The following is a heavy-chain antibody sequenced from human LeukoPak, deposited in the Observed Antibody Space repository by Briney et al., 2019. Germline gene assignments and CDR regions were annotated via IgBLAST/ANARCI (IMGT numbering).Heavy chain of an antibody. CDR1: GFTFSGYG. Sequence: GGSPRLSCAASGFTFSGYGMHWVRQAPGKGLEWVAGIGYDGSNKYHADSVKGRLTISRDNSKNTLYLQMNSLRAEDTAVYYCAKRGRSGYDFEYWGQGTLVTVSS. CDR2: IGYDGSNK. V-gene: IGHV3-30*18. CDR3: AKRGRSGYDFEY. D-gene: IGHD5-12*01. J-gene: IGHJ4*02.